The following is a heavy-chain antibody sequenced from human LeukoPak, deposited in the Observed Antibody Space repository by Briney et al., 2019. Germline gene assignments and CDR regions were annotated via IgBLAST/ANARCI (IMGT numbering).Heavy chain of an antibody. CDR1: GFTLSDHW. J-gene: IGHJ6*02. CDR2: VESDASRT. CDR3: VKGGHKLDIQTTHYYYGLDV. D-gene: IGHD5-12*01. Sequence: GGSLRLSCVASGFTLSDHWMYWVRQGPSRGLAHVSRVESDASRTTYADSVKGRFTISRDDAKNTMYLQMNSLRVEDTAVYYCVKGGHKLDIQTTHYYYGLDVWGRGTTVAVS. V-gene: IGHV3-74*03.